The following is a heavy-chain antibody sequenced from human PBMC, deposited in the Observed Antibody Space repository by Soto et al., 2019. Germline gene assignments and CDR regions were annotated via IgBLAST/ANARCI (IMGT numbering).Heavy chain of an antibody. CDR3: ARVGYSNTWSNFDY. CDR1: GFTFSSYS. J-gene: IGHJ4*02. Sequence: LRLSCVASGFTFSSYSMNWVRQAPGKGLEWVSYISSSSRTVYYADSVQGRSTIFRDNAKSSLYLQMNSLRDEDTAVYYCARVGYSNTWSNFDYWGQGTLVTVSS. V-gene: IGHV3-48*02. CDR2: ISSSSRTV. D-gene: IGHD6-13*01.